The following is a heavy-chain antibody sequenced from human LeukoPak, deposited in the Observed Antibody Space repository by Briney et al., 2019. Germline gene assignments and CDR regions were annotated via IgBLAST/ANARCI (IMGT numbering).Heavy chain of an antibody. V-gene: IGHV3-21*01. D-gene: IGHD3-9*01. Sequence: PGGSLRLSCAASGFTVSSNYMSWVRQAPGKGLEWVSSITSDSRYMYYADSVKGRFTISRDNAKNSLYLQMNSLRAEDTAVYYCAREYDMYYMDVWGKGTTVTISS. CDR2: ITSDSRYM. CDR3: AREYDMYYMDV. CDR1: GFTVSSNY. J-gene: IGHJ6*03.